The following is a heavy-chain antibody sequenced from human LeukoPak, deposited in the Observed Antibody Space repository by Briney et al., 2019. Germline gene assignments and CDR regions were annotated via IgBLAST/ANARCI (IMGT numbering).Heavy chain of an antibody. CDR2: TSSNGGST. Sequence: PGGSLRLSCSASGFTFSSYAMHWVRQAPGKGPEYVSATSSNGGSTYYAESVKGRFTISRDNSKNTLYLQMSSLRAEDTAVYHCARDSPPSNYDYWGQGTLVTVSS. CDR1: GFTFSSYA. CDR3: ARDSPPSNYDY. D-gene: IGHD5-24*01. V-gene: IGHV3-64D*09. J-gene: IGHJ4*02.